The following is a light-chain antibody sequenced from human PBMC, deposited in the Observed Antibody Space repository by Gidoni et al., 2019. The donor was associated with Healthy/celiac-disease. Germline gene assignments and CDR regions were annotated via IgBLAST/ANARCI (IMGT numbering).Light chain of an antibody. CDR2: EVS. CDR1: RSDVGGYNY. Sequence: QSALTQPASVPGSPGQSITISCTGTRSDVGGYNYVSWYQQHPGKAPKLMIYEVSNRPSGVSNRFSGSKSGNTASLTISGLQAEDEADYYCSSYTSSSTLVFGGGTKLTVL. CDR3: SSYTSSSTLV. J-gene: IGLJ3*02. V-gene: IGLV2-14*01.